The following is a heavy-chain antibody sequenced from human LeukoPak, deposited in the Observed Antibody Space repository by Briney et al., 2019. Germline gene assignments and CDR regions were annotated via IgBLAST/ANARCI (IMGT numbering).Heavy chain of an antibody. CDR1: GYSFTSYW. Sequence: GESLKISCKGSGYSFTSYWIGWGRQMPGKGLEWMGIIYPGDSDTRYSPSFQGQVTISADKSISTAYLQWSSLKASDTAMYYCARAHTAMVPRYYFDYWGQGTLVTVSS. D-gene: IGHD5-18*01. CDR2: IYPGDSDT. V-gene: IGHV5-51*01. CDR3: ARAHTAMVPRYYFDY. J-gene: IGHJ4*02.